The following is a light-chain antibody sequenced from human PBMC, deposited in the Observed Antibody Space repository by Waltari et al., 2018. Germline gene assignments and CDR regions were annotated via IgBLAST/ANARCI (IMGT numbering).Light chain of an antibody. V-gene: IGKV1-39*01. CDR3: QQSYNSPYT. J-gene: IGKJ2*01. Sequence: DIQMTQSPSSLCASVGDRVTITCRASQSISTYLNWYQQKPGKAPKVLIYGASSLQSGVPSRFSGSGSGTDFTLTISSLQREDFATYYCQQSYNSPYTLGQGTKLEIK. CDR2: GAS. CDR1: QSISTY.